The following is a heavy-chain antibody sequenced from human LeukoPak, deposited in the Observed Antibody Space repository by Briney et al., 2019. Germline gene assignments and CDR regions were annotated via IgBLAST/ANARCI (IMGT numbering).Heavy chain of an antibody. CDR3: ARDGGEYSSSHFDY. J-gene: IGHJ4*02. Sequence: GGSLRLSCAASGFTFSSYWMSWVRQAPGKGLEWVANIKQDGSEKYYVDSVKGRFTISRDNAKNSLYLQMNSLRAEDTAVYYCARDGGEYSSSHFDYWGQGPLVTVSS. D-gene: IGHD6-6*01. CDR2: IKQDGSEK. V-gene: IGHV3-7*01. CDR1: GFTFSSYW.